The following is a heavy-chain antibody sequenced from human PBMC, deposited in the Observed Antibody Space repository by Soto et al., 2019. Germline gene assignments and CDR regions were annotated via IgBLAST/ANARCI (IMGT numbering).Heavy chain of an antibody. Sequence: GGSLRLSCAASGFTFSNALMSWVRQAPGKGLEWVGRIKSKTDGGTTDYAAPVKGRFTISRDDSKNTLYLQMNSLKTEDTAVYYCTGLVATKLESDYWGQGTLVTVSS. J-gene: IGHJ4*02. CDR2: IKSKTDGGTT. CDR1: GFTFSNAL. CDR3: TGLVATKLESDY. D-gene: IGHD5-12*01. V-gene: IGHV3-15*01.